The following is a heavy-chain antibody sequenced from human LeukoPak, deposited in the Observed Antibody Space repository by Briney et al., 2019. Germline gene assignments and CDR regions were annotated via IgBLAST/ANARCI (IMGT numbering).Heavy chain of an antibody. Sequence: SETLSLTCAVSGASFSGYYWSWIRQPPGKGLGWIGEIYQSGSSNYNPSLKSRVTISLDTSKNHFSLRLSSVTAADTAVYYCARDREVGATGYYFDYWGQGTLVAVSS. CDR2: IYQSGSS. V-gene: IGHV4-34*01. D-gene: IGHD1-26*01. CDR3: ARDREVGATGYYFDY. J-gene: IGHJ4*02. CDR1: GASFSGYY.